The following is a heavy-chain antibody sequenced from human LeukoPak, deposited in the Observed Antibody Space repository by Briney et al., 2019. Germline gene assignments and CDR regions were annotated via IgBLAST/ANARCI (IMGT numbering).Heavy chain of an antibody. Sequence: SETLSLTCAVSGGSISSYYWSWIRQPPGKGLEWIGYIYYSGSTNYNPSLKSRVTISVDTSKNQFSLKLSSVTAADTAVYYCARRLYSRGWHDAFDIWGQGTMVTVSS. D-gene: IGHD6-19*01. V-gene: IGHV4-59*08. CDR3: ARRLYSRGWHDAFDI. J-gene: IGHJ3*02. CDR1: GGSISSYY. CDR2: IYYSGST.